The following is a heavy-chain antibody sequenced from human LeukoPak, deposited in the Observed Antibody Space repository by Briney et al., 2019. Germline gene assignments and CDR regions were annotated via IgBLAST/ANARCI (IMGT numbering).Heavy chain of an antibody. CDR1: GFTFNNYA. V-gene: IGHV3-23*01. CDR3: AKNVNGGNWYYFDH. CDR2: ISGGGVST. D-gene: IGHD1-20*01. Sequence: PGGSLRLSCAASGFTFNNYAVGWVRQAPGKGLKRVSAISGGGVSTYYADSVKGRFTISRDNSKTTLYLQMNSLRAEDTAVYYCAKNVNGGNWYYFDHWGQGTLVTVSS. J-gene: IGHJ4*02.